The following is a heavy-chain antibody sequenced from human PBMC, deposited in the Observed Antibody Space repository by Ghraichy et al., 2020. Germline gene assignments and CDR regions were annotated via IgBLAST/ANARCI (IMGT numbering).Heavy chain of an antibody. Sequence: LSLTCAASGFTFSSYSMNWVRQAPGEGLEWVSYISSSSSTIYYADSVKGRFTISRDNAKNSLYLQMNSLRDEDTAVYYCARPSRADSYCGGDCSDYGMDVWGQGTTVTVSS. D-gene: IGHD2-21*02. CDR1: GFTFSSYS. J-gene: IGHJ6*02. CDR3: ARPSRADSYCGGDCSDYGMDV. CDR2: ISSSSSTI. V-gene: IGHV3-48*02.